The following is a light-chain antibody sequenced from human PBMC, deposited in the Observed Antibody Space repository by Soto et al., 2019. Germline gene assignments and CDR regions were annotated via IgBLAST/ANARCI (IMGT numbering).Light chain of an antibody. CDR3: SSYTSSSTRV. CDR2: EVS. Sequence: QSAPTQPASVSGSPGQSITISCTGTGSDVAGYNYVSWYQQHPGKAPKLMIYEVSNRPSGVSNRFSGSKSGNTASLTISGLQAEDEADYYCSSYTSSSTRVFGGGTKLTVL. J-gene: IGLJ2*01. CDR1: GSDVAGYNY. V-gene: IGLV2-14*01.